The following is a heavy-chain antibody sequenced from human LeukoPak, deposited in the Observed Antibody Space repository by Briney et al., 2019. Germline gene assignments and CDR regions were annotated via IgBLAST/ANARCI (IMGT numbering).Heavy chain of an antibody. CDR2: ISANGGST. V-gene: IGHV3-23*01. CDR1: GFTFSSYA. CDR3: AKGPASTWYKSYSDC. Sequence: GGSLRLSCAASGFTFSSYAMSWVRQGRGRGLERVSGISANGGSTYYADSVKGRFSISRDNSKKTLYLQMNSLRADDTAIYYCAKGPASTWYKSYSDCWGQGTLVTVSS. J-gene: IGHJ4*02. D-gene: IGHD6-13*01.